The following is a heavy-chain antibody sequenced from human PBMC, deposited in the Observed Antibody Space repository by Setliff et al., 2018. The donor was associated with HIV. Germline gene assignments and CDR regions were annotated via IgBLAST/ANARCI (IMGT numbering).Heavy chain of an antibody. V-gene: IGHV3-23*01. CDR3: ARGEPTILVVPAAVFDY. J-gene: IGHJ4*02. Sequence: GGSLRLSCAPSGFTFGSYAMSWVRQAPGKGLEWVSVISGSGDSTFYADSLKGRFTISRDNAKNSLYLQMNSLRAEDTAVYYCARGEPTILVVPAAVFDYWGQGTLVTVSS. CDR1: GFTFGSYA. D-gene: IGHD2-2*01. CDR2: ISGSGDST.